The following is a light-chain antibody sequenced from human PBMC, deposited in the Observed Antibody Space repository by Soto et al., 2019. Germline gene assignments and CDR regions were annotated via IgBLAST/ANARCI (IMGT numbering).Light chain of an antibody. CDR3: SSYTSSSTPYA. CDR2: EVS. CDR1: SSDVGGYNY. V-gene: IGLV2-14*01. J-gene: IGLJ1*01. Sequence: QSALTQPASVSGSPGQSITISCTGTSSDVGGYNYVSWYRQHPGKAPHLMIYEVSNRPSGVSNRFSGSKSGNTDSLTISGLQAEDEADDYCSSYTSSSTPYAFGTGTKLTVL.